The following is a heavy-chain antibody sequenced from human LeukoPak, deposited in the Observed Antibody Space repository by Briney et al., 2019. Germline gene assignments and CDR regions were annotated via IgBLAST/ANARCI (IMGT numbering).Heavy chain of an antibody. D-gene: IGHD4-17*01. CDR2: IIPIFGTA. CDR3: SYGDPFYVY. CDR1: GYTFTNYD. J-gene: IGHJ4*02. Sequence: SVKVSCKASGYTFTNYDVNWVRQAPGQGLEWMGGIIPIFGTANYAQKFQGRVTITADESTSTAYMELSSLRSEDTAVYYCSYGDPFYVYWGQGTLVTVSS. V-gene: IGHV1-69*13.